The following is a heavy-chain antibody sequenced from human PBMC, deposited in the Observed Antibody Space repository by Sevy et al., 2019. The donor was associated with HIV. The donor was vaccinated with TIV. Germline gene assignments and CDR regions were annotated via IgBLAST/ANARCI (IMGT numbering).Heavy chain of an antibody. CDR1: GFTFSRYW. D-gene: IGHD5-12*01. V-gene: IGHV3-23*01. J-gene: IGHJ4*02. CDR2: ISASGGST. Sequence: GGSLRLSCAASGFTFSRYWMSWVRQAPGKGLEWVSTISASGGSTYYADSVKGRFTISRDNSKNMVNLEMNILRADDTALYYCAKEDYSGYDFDYWGQGTVVTVSS. CDR3: AKEDYSGYDFDY.